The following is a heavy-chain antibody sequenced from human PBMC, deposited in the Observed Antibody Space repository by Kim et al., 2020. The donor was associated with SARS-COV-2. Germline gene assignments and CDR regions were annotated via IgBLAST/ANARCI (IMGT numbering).Heavy chain of an antibody. Sequence: ASVKVSCKASGYTFTSYYMHWVRQAPGQGLEWMGIINPSGGSTSYAQKFQGRVTMTRDTSTSTVYMELSSLRSEDPAVYYCARGGYCSGGSCHWVDYWGQGTLVTVSS. D-gene: IGHD2-15*01. J-gene: IGHJ4*02. CDR2: INPSGGST. CDR1: GYTFTSYY. CDR3: ARGGYCSGGSCHWVDY. V-gene: IGHV1-46*01.